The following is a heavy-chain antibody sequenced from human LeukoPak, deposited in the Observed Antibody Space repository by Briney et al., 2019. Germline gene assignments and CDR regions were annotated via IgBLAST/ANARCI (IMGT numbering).Heavy chain of an antibody. Sequence: SETLSLTCVVSGGFISSGGYYWGWIRHPPEKGLEWIGSVHHSGITYYNTSLKSRVTISVDKSKNPFSLELTPVTAADTAVYYCARNPPNYYDSSGRMGAFDVWGQGTMVTVSS. CDR3: ARNPPNYYDSSGRMGAFDV. CDR2: VHHSGIT. CDR1: GGFISSGGYY. D-gene: IGHD3-22*01. V-gene: IGHV4-39*01. J-gene: IGHJ3*01.